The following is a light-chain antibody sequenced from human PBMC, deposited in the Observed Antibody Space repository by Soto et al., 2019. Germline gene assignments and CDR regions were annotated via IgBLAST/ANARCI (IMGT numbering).Light chain of an antibody. CDR2: GAS. Sequence: EIVWTQSPGTPYLSPGERATLSCTASQSVNRRYLAWYQQKPGQAPRLLIYGASSRATIIPDRFSRTESGTDFALLINSLEPEDVAVYYCQQYGISPYTFGLGTKREFK. CDR3: QQYGISPYT. V-gene: IGKV3-20*01. J-gene: IGKJ2*01. CDR1: QSVNRRY.